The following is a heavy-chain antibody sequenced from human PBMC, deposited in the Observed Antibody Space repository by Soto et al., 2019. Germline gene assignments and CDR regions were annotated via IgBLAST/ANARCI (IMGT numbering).Heavy chain of an antibody. CDR2: IIPIFGTA. Sequence: SVKVSCKASGGTFSSYAISWVRQAPGQGLGWMGGIIPIFGTANYAQKFQGRVTITADKSTSTAYMELSSLRSEDTAVYYCARDSRGNYYDSSGYLSYYYYGMDVWGQGTTVTVYS. CDR3: ARDSRGNYYDSSGYLSYYYYGMDV. CDR1: GGTFSSYA. J-gene: IGHJ6*02. V-gene: IGHV1-69*06. D-gene: IGHD3-22*01.